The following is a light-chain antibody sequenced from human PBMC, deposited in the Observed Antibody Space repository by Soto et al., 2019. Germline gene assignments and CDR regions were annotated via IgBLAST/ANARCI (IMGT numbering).Light chain of an antibody. Sequence: QSVLTQPASVSGSPGQSITISCTGTSSDVVNDLLVSWYQQQPGKAPKLMIYEVSNRPSGVSNRFSGSKSGNTASLTISGLQAEDEADYYCSSYTSTSTLGVFGGGTQLTVL. V-gene: IGLV2-14*02. CDR1: SSDVVNDLL. CDR3: SSYTSTSTLGV. CDR2: EVS. J-gene: IGLJ3*02.